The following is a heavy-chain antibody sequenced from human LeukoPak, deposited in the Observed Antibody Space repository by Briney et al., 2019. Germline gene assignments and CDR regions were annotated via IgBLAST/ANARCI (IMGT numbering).Heavy chain of an antibody. Sequence: GGSLRLSCAASEFTFSNFWMCWLRQAPGKGLEWVANIKQDGSEKYYVDSVKGRFTISRDNAKNSLYLQMNSLRIEDTAVYYCAKVQRYDFWSGYHSDSDYWGQGTLVTVSS. CDR2: IKQDGSEK. J-gene: IGHJ4*02. CDR3: AKVQRYDFWSGYHSDSDY. V-gene: IGHV3-7*01. CDR1: EFTFSNFW. D-gene: IGHD3-3*01.